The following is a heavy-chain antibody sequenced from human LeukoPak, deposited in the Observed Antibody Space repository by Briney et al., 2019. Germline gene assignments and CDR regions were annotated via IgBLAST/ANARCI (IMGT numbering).Heavy chain of an antibody. Sequence: PGGSLRLSCGASGFTVSSNYMSWVRQAPGKGLEWVSVIYSCGSTYYADSVKGRFTISRDNSKNTLYLQINSLRAEDTAVYYCAKGSVTTFGAADYWGQGTLVTVSS. CDR2: IYSCGST. V-gene: IGHV3-66*03. D-gene: IGHD4-17*01. J-gene: IGHJ4*02. CDR3: AKGSVTTFGAADY. CDR1: GFTVSSNY.